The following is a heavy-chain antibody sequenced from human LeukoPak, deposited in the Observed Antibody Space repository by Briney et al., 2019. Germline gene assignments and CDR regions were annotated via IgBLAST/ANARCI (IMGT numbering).Heavy chain of an antibody. CDR3: ATDPGFGDSVKA. J-gene: IGHJ5*02. D-gene: IGHD4-17*01. V-gene: IGHV3-15*01. CDR2: IKSKTDGGTT. Sequence: KAGGSLRLSCAASGFTFSNAWMSWVRQAPGKGLEWVGRIKSKTDGGTTDYAAPVKGRFTISRDDSKNALYLLMNSLETEDTAVYYCATDPGFGDSVKAWGQGTLVTVSS. CDR1: GFTFSNAW.